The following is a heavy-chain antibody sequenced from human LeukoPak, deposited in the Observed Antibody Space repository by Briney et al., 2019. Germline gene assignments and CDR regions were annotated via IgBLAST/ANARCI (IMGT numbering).Heavy chain of an antibody. D-gene: IGHD4-17*01. V-gene: IGHV3-21*01. J-gene: IGHJ4*02. CDR1: GFTFSSYS. CDR3: ASKTRGARDGHYLDY. CDR2: ISSSSSYI. Sequence: GGSLRLSCAASGFTFSSYSMNWVRQAPGKGLEWVSSISSSSSYIYYADSVKGRFTISRDNAKNSLYLQMNSLRAEDTAVYYCASKTRGARDGHYLDYWGQGTLVTVSS.